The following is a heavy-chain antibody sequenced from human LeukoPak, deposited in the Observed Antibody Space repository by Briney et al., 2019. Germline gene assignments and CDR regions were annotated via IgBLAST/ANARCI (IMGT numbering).Heavy chain of an antibody. Sequence: SETLSLTCAVYGGSFSGYYWSWIRQPPGKGLEWIGEINHSGSTNYNPSLKSRVTISVDTSKNQFSLKLNYVTAADTAVYYCARETKSPGFSGGLGFNYWGQGTLVIVSS. J-gene: IGHJ4*02. CDR3: ARETKSPGFSGGLGFNY. V-gene: IGHV4-34*01. CDR1: GGSFSGYY. D-gene: IGHD6-19*01. CDR2: INHSGST.